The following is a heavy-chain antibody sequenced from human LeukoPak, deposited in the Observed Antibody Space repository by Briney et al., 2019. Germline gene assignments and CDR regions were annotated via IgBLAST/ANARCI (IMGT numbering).Heavy chain of an antibody. Sequence: SSETLSLTCTVSGGSISSYYWSWIRQPPGKGLEWIGCLYYSGNTNYNPSLKSRVTISVDTSKNQFSLKLSSVTAADTAVYYCARGRPLFDYWGQGTLVTVSS. J-gene: IGHJ4*02. V-gene: IGHV4-59*12. CDR3: ARGRPLFDY. CDR2: LYYSGNT. CDR1: GGSISSYY.